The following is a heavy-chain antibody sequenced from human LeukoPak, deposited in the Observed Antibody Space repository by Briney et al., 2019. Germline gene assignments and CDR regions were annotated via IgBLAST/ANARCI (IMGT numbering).Heavy chain of an antibody. CDR2: ISGYNGNT. V-gene: IGHV1-18*01. J-gene: IGHJ4*02. CDR1: GYTFTSYG. Sequence: ASVKVSCKASGYTFTSYGISWVRQAPGQGLEWMGWISGYNGNTNYAQKFQGRVTMTTDTSTSTSTSTAYMELRSLRSDDTAVYYCARTEGIVGAAREYYFDYWGQGTLVTVSS. CDR3: ARTEGIVGAAREYYFDY. D-gene: IGHD1-26*01.